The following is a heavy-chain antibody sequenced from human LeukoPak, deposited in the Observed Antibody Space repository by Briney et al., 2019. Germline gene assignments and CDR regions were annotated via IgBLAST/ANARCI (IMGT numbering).Heavy chain of an antibody. D-gene: IGHD5-24*01. V-gene: IGHV3-48*04. J-gene: IGHJ4*02. CDR3: AREGYSPRDGYNFNFDY. CDR1: GFTFTSYS. CDR2: INTYSSTI. Sequence: PGGSLRLSCAASGFTFTSYSMNWVRQAPGKGLEWVSYINTYSSTINYADSVKGRFTISRDNAKNSLYLQMNSLRAEDTAVYYCAREGYSPRDGYNFNFDYWGQGTLVTVSS.